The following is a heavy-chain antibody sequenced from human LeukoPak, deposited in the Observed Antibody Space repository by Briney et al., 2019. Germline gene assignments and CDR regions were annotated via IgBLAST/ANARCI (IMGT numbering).Heavy chain of an antibody. CDR3: ARDPIVVVRHNYYYYGMDV. D-gene: IGHD3-22*01. J-gene: IGHJ6*02. CDR2: IKQDGSEK. Sequence: GGPLRLSCAASGFTFRSYWMSWVRQAPGKGLEWVANIKQDGSEKYYVDSVKGRFTISRDNAKNSLYLQMNSLRADDTAVYYCARDPIVVVRHNYYYYGMDVWGRGTTDPVSS. V-gene: IGHV3-7*04. CDR1: GFTFRSYW.